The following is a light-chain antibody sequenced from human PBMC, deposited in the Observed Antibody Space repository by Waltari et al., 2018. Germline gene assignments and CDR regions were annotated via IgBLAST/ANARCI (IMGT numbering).Light chain of an antibody. CDR2: GTS. CDR1: RRVGASF. Sequence: ETVLTQSPVTLSLSPGETATLSCRASRRVGASFLAWYHQRPGQSPRLLIYGTSTRATGIPDRFSGDGSGTDFTHNIRRLEPEDLGVYFCHQYDQTPWTFGQGTTVE. CDR3: HQYDQTPWT. V-gene: IGKV3-20*01. J-gene: IGKJ1*01.